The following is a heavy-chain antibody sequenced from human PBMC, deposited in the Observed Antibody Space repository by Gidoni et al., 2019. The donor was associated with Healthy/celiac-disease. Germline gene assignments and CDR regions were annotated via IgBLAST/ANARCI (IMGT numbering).Heavy chain of an antibody. CDR3: AGGPRYCSSTSCHAFDI. Sequence: QVQLQESGPGLVTPSETLSLTCTVSGGSISSYYWSWIRQPAGKGLEWIGRIYTSGSTNYNPSLKSRVTMSVDTSKNQFSLKLSSVTAADTAVYYCAGGPRYCSSTSCHAFDIWGQGTMVTVSS. CDR1: GGSISSYY. V-gene: IGHV4-4*07. D-gene: IGHD2-2*01. CDR2: IYTSGST. J-gene: IGHJ3*02.